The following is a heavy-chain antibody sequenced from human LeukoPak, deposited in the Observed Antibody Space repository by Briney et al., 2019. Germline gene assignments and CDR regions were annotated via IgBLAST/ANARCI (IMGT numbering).Heavy chain of an antibody. CDR2: IRSKACGGTT. Sequence: GGSLRLSCTASGFTFGDYAMSWVRQAPGKGLEWVGFIRSKACGGTTEYAASVKGRFTISRDDSKSIAYLQMNSLKTEDTAVYYCTRGNHYYDSSGYSYWGQGTLVTVSS. J-gene: IGHJ4*02. CDR3: TRGNHYYDSSGYSY. D-gene: IGHD3-22*01. CDR1: GFTFGDYA. V-gene: IGHV3-49*04.